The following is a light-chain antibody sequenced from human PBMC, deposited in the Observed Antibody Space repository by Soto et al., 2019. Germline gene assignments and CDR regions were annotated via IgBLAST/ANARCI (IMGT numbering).Light chain of an antibody. CDR2: DVS. V-gene: IGLV2-14*01. CDR3: SSYTSSSTLYYV. J-gene: IGLJ1*01. Sequence: QSALTQPASVSRSPGHSITIPCTGTSSDVGCYNYVSWYQQHPGKAPKLMIYDVSNRPSGVSTRFSCSKSGNTASLTISGLQAEDEADHYCSSYTSSSTLYYVFGTGTKVTVL. CDR1: SSDVGCYNY.